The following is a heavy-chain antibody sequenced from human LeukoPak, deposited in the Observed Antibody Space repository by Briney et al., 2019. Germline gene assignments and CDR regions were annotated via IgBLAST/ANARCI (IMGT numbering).Heavy chain of an antibody. J-gene: IGHJ5*02. V-gene: IGHV4-39*01. CDR3: ARIGGGSWRNPGYWYDP. CDR2: IYYGGST. CDR1: GASISSASDY. Sequence: SETLSLTCAVSGASISSASDYSGWIRHPPGKGLEWLGSIYYGGSTYDNPSLRSRVTISVDTSKNQFSLKLTSVTAADTAVYYCARIGGGSWRNPGYWYDPWGQGNLVTVSS. D-gene: IGHD2-15*01.